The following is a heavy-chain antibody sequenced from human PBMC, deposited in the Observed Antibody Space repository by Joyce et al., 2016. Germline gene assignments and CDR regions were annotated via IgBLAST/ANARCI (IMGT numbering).Heavy chain of an antibody. J-gene: IGHJ6*02. V-gene: IGHV3-9*01. Sequence: QLRESGGGLVQPGGSLRLSCVASGFTFDDYAMYWVRQDPGKALEWVSGIAWNSGNAGYAESVKGRFTISRDDAKNSLYLQMNSLRSEDTALYFCGRDTRSFYLSYGIDVWGPGTTVTVSS. CDR1: GFTFDDYA. D-gene: IGHD5/OR15-5a*01. CDR3: GRDTRSFYLSYGIDV. CDR2: IAWNSGNA.